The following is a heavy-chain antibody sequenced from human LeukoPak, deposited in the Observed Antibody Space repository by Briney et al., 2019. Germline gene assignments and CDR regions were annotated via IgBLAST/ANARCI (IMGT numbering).Heavy chain of an antibody. Sequence: GGSLRLSCAAAAFSVRTNYMSWDRQAPGKGLGWVSVSYSGGTIRYADSVKGRLTISRDNSRATLHLTMTSLGVETTAVYYCVRAVHHLFYSDNSGYYGDAFDVWGKGTVVTVSS. J-gene: IGHJ3*01. CDR3: VRAVHHLFYSDNSGYYGDAFDV. V-gene: IGHV3-53*01. D-gene: IGHD3-22*01. CDR2: SYSGGTI. CDR1: AFSVRTNY.